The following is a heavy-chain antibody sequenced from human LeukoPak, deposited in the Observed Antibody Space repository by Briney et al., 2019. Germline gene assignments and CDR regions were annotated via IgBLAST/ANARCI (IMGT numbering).Heavy chain of an antibody. CDR1: GFTFSSYG. CDR2: IRYDGSNK. V-gene: IGHV3-30*02. CDR3: AKCLHAVRGPTNLDY. Sequence: AGGSLRLSCAASGFTFSSYGTHWVRQAPGKGLEWVAFIRYDGSNKYYADSVKGRFTISRDNSKNTLYLQMNSLRAEDTAVYYCAKCLHAVRGPTNLDYWGQGTLVTVSS. D-gene: IGHD3-10*02. J-gene: IGHJ4*02.